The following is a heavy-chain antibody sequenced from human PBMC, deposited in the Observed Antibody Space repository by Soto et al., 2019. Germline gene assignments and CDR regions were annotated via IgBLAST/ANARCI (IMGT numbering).Heavy chain of an antibody. CDR3: AGGSGWFSYFQH. J-gene: IGHJ1*01. D-gene: IGHD6-19*01. Sequence: PSETLSLTCAVYGGSFGGYYWRWIRQPPGKGLEWIGEINHSGSTNYNPSLKSRVTISVDTSKNQFSLKLSSVTAADTAVYYCAGGSGWFSYFQHWGQGTLVTVSS. CDR2: INHSGST. CDR1: GGSFGGYY. V-gene: IGHV4-34*01.